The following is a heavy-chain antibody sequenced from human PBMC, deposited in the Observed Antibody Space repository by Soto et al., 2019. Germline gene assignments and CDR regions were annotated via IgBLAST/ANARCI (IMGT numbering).Heavy chain of an antibody. CDR1: GGNFLGFD. J-gene: IGHJ6*02. D-gene: IGHD3-3*01. V-gene: IGHV4-34*08. Sequence: AVFGGNFLGFDWGWIRQPPGKGLEWIGEINHSGSTNYNPSLKSRVTISVDTSKNQFSLKASDTAMFFCASERVGYYYYGMDVWGQGTTGTGSS. CDR2: INHSGST. CDR3: GYYYYGMDV.